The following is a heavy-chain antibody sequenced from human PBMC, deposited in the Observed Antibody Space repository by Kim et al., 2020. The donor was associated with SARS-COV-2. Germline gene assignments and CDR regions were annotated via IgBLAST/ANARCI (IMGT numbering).Heavy chain of an antibody. V-gene: IGHV1-46*01. CDR2: FNPSGGST. J-gene: IGHJ4*02. Sequence: ASVKVSCKASGYTFTNYYIHWVRQAPGQGLEWMGLFNPSGGSTSCAQKLQGRLTMTRGTSTSTVYMELSRLRSDDTAVYYCARNSDSGLYYWGQATLVTV. CDR3: ARNSDSGLYY. D-gene: IGHD1-26*01. CDR1: GYTFTNYY.